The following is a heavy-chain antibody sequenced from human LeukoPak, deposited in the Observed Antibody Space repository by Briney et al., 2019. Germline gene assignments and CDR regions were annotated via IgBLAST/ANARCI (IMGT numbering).Heavy chain of an antibody. CDR2: ISGSGGST. V-gene: IGHV3-23*01. J-gene: IGHJ4*02. Sequence: GGSLRLSCAASGFTVSSNYMSWVRQAPGKGLEWVSAISGSGGSTYYADSVKGRFTISRDNSKNTLYLQMNSLRAEDTAVYYCAKGRGITIFGVVIPFDYWGQGTLVTVSS. D-gene: IGHD3-3*01. CDR3: AKGRGITIFGVVIPFDY. CDR1: GFTVSSNY.